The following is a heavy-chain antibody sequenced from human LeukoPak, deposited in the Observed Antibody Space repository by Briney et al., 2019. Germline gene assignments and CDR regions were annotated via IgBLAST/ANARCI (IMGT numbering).Heavy chain of an antibody. CDR2: IYTSGST. V-gene: IGHV4-4*07. CDR3: AREETMVRGLSWFDP. CDR1: GGSISSYY. Sequence: PSETLSLTCTVSGGSISSYYWSWIRQPAGKGLEWIGRIYTSGSTNYNPSLKSRVTMSVDTSKNQFSLKLSSVTAADTAVYYCAREETMVRGLSWFDPWGQGTLVTVSS. D-gene: IGHD3-10*01. J-gene: IGHJ5*02.